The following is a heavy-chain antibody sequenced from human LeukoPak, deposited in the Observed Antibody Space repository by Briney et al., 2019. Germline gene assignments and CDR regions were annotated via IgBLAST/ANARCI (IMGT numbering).Heavy chain of an antibody. CDR2: MVDDGNKK. D-gene: IGHD3-16*02. Sequence: PGGSLRLSCAASGFTHHNYWMNWVRQAPGKGLEWVANMVDDGNKKNYVDSVKGRFTISRDNVKSSLYLQMNSLRVEDTAVYYCARGRRIALWGQGTLVTVSS. CDR1: GFTHHNYW. J-gene: IGHJ1*01. V-gene: IGHV3-7*01. CDR3: ARGRRIAL.